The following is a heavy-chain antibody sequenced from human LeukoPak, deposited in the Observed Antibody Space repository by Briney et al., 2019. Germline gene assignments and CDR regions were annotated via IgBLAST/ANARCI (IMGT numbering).Heavy chain of an antibody. D-gene: IGHD2-2*01. CDR2: INWGGTST. Sequence: GGSLRLSCAASGFRFDDYSMNWVRHVPGKGLEWVAGINWGGTSTGYRDSMKGRFTISRDNGKNSLYLQMNSLRVEDTAVYYCGRVHCSTNSCYDYYDYYMDVSGKGTTVTVSS. CDR3: GRVHCSTNSCYDYYDYYMDV. J-gene: IGHJ6*03. V-gene: IGHV3-20*04. CDR1: GFRFDDYS.